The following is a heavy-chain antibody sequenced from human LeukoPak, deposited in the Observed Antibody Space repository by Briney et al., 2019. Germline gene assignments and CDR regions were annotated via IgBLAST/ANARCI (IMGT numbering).Heavy chain of an antibody. V-gene: IGHV3-23*01. Sequence: GGTLRLSCAASGFTFSNYGMSWVRQAPGKGLEWVSGISGSGGTTYYADSVKGRFTISRDNSKNTLYLQMNSLRVEDTAVYYCALAAAASSFDYWGQGTLLTVSS. CDR3: ALAAAASSFDY. J-gene: IGHJ4*02. CDR2: ISGSGGTT. D-gene: IGHD2-15*01. CDR1: GFTFSNYG.